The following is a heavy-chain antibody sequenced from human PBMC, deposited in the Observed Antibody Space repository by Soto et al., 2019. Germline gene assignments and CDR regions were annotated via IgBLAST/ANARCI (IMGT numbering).Heavy chain of an antibody. D-gene: IGHD3-10*01. CDR1: GGSISSSY. CDR3: ARGRGTGTYYYYYYMDV. CDR2: IYYTGST. Sequence: SETLSLTCTVSGGSISSSYWTWIRQSPGKGLEWIGYIYYTGSTNYNPSLKSRVTISVDTSKSQLSLGLTSVTAADSAVYYCARGRGTGTYYYYYYMDVWSKGTTVTVSS. J-gene: IGHJ6*03. V-gene: IGHV4-59*12.